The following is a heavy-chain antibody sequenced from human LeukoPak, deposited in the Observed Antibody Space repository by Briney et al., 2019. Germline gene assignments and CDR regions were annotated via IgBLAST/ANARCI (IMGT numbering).Heavy chain of an antibody. CDR2: ISSSSSYI. Sequence: PGGSLRLSCAASGFTFSSYSMNWVRQAPGKGLEWVSSISSSSSYIYYADSVKGRFTISRDNAKNSLYLQMNSLRAEDTAVYYCARDHRGLVRSTTNNYFDYWGQGTLVTVSS. CDR1: GFTFSSYS. J-gene: IGHJ4*02. CDR3: ARDHRGLVRSTTNNYFDY. D-gene: IGHD1-26*01. V-gene: IGHV3-21*01.